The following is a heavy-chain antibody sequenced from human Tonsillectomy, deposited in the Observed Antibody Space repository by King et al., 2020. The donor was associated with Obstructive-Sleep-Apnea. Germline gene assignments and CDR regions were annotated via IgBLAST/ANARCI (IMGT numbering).Heavy chain of an antibody. D-gene: IGHD4/OR15-4a*01. V-gene: IGHV1-2*02. J-gene: IGHJ4*02. CDR3: ARDISDYESTSPAY. CDR1: GYTFTGYY. Sequence: VQLVQSGAEVKKPGASVKVSCKASGYTFTGYYIHWVRQAPGQGLEWMGWISPNSGATKYAQKFQDRVTMTRDTSISTAYMDLSRLKYDDTAIYYCARDISDYESTSPAYWGQGTLVTVSS. CDR2: ISPNSGAT.